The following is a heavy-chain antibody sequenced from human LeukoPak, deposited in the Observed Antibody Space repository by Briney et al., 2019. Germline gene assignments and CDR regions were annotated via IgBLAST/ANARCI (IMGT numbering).Heavy chain of an antibody. CDR2: IYHSGST. Sequence: SETLSLTCAVSGGSISSNNWWSWVRQPPGKGLEWIGEIYHSGSTNYNPSLKSRVTISVDKSKNQFSLKLSSVTAADTAVYYCAREGDDSGSYFDYWGQGTLVTVSS. CDR1: GGSISSNNW. CDR3: AREGDDSGSYFDY. V-gene: IGHV4-4*02. D-gene: IGHD3-10*01. J-gene: IGHJ4*02.